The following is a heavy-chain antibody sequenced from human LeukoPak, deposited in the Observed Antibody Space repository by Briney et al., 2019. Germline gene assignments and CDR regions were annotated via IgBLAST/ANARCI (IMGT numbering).Heavy chain of an antibody. D-gene: IGHD3-22*01. Sequence: PGGSLRLSCAASGFAFSSYSMNWVRQAPGKGLEWVSSISSSSSYIYYADSVKGRFTISRDNAKNSLYLQMNSLRAEDTAVYYCARDISPYEYYYDSSGYSNWGQGTLVTVSS. V-gene: IGHV3-21*01. CDR3: ARDISPYEYYYDSSGYSN. CDR1: GFAFSSYS. CDR2: ISSSSSYI. J-gene: IGHJ4*02.